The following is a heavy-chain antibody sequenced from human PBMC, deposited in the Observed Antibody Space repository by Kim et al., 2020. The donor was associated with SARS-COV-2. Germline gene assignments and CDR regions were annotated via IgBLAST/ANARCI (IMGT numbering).Heavy chain of an antibody. D-gene: IGHD3-22*01. CDR3: AKKGSHDTHPMDV. Sequence: YTPSPKSRVTISVDTSKNQFSLKLSSVTAADTAVYYCAKKGSHDTHPMDVWGQGTTVTVSS. V-gene: IGHV4-34*01. J-gene: IGHJ6*02.